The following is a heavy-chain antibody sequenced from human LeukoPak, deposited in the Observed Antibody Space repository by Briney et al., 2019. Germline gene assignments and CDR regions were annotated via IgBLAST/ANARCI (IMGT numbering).Heavy chain of an antibody. CDR2: ISYDGSNK. CDR1: GFTFSSYG. V-gene: IGHV3-30*03. CDR3: ATWEGD. D-gene: IGHD1-26*01. Sequence: GRSLRLSCAASGFTFSSYGMHWVRQAPGKGLEWVAVISYDGSNKYYADSVKGRFTISRDNSKNTLCLQMNSLRAEDTAVYYCATWEGDWGQGTLVTVSS. J-gene: IGHJ4*02.